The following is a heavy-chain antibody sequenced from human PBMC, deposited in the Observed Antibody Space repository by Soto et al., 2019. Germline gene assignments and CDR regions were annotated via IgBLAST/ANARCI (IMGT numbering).Heavy chain of an antibody. CDR3: AKTRIAVAGTTLAPDY. CDR2: ISGSGGST. V-gene: IGHV3-23*01. J-gene: IGHJ4*02. Sequence: PGGSLRLSCAASGFTFSSYAMSWVRQAPGKGLEWVSAISGSGGSTYYADSVKGRFTISRDNSKNTLYLQMNSLRAEDTAVYYCAKTRIAVAGTTLAPDYWGQGTLVTVSS. CDR1: GFTFSSYA. D-gene: IGHD6-19*01.